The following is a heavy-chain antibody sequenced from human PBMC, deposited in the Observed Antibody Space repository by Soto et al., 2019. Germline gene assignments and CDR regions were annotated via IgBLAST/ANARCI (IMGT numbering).Heavy chain of an antibody. CDR1: GGSISSSSYY. CDR3: ACIFSGGYSYGFDYHGMDV. J-gene: IGHJ6*02. CDR2: IFYSRST. V-gene: IGHV4-39*01. D-gene: IGHD5-18*01. Sequence: PSETLSLTCTVSGGSISSSSYYWGWIRQPPGKGLEWIGSIFYSRSTYYNPSLKSRVTISVDTSKNQFSLKLTSVTAADTAVYYCACIFSGGYSYGFDYHGMDVWGQGTTVT.